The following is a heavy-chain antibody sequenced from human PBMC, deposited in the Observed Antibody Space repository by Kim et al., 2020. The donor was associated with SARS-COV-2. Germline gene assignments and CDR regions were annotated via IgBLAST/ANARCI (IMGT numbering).Heavy chain of an antibody. CDR2: ISSSSSYI. Sequence: GGSLRLSCAASGFTFSSYSMNWVRQAPGKGLEWVSSISSSSSYIYYADSVKGRFTISRDNAKNSLYLQMNSLRAEGTAVYYCARDFIVVVPAVFHGYPYYYYYYGMDVWGQGTTVTVSS. D-gene: IGHD2-2*01. V-gene: IGHV3-21*01. J-gene: IGHJ6*02. CDR3: ARDFIVVVPAVFHGYPYYYYYYGMDV. CDR1: GFTFSSYS.